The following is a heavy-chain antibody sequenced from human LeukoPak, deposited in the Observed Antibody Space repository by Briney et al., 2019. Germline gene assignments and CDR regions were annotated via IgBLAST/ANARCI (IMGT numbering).Heavy chain of an antibody. CDR3: ATPYPREYCSSTTCYFNY. CDR2: IYPGDSDT. Sequence: GESLKISCKGSGYIFTTYWIGWVRQVPGKGLEWMGIIYPGDSDTRYSPSFQGQVTISADKSINTAYLQWSSLKASDTAMYYCATPYPREYCSSTTCYFNYWGQGTLVTVSS. CDR1: GYIFTTYW. V-gene: IGHV5-51*01. J-gene: IGHJ4*02. D-gene: IGHD2-2*01.